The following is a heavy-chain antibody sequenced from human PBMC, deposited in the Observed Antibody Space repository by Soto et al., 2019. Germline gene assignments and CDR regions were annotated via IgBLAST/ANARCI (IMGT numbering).Heavy chain of an antibody. CDR1: GFTFSSYG. J-gene: IGHJ6*03. CDR3: AKDQEAEGYYYYMDV. Sequence: GGSLRLSCAASGFTFSSYGMHWVRQAPGKGLEWVAVISYDGSNKYYADSVKGRFTISRDNSKNTLYLQMNSLRAEDTAVYYCAKDQEAEGYYYYMDVWGKGTTVTVSS. CDR2: ISYDGSNK. V-gene: IGHV3-30*18. D-gene: IGHD6-19*01.